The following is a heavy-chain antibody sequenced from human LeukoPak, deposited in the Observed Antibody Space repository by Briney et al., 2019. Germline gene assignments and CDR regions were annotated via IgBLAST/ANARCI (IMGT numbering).Heavy chain of an antibody. V-gene: IGHV3-13*04. CDR2: IGTADDT. Sequence: GGSLRLSCTASGFTFRRYDMHWVRQTPGKGLEWVSAIGTADDTYYAASVAGRFTVSRDDAENSFYLQMNSLRVGDTAVYYCARGDYYDNSGSPDYWGQGTLVTVSS. CDR1: GFTFRRYD. J-gene: IGHJ4*02. D-gene: IGHD3-22*01. CDR3: ARGDYYDNSGSPDY.